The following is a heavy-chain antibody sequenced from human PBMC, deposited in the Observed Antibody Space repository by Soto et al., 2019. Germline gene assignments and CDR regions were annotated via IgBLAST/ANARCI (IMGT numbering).Heavy chain of an antibody. CDR3: ARVPAYYDSSGYYYGVQYYFDY. V-gene: IGHV4-38-2*01. CDR1: GYSISSGYY. CDR2: IYHSGST. D-gene: IGHD3-22*01. J-gene: IGHJ4*02. Sequence: SETLSLTCAVSGYSISSGYYWGWIRQPPGKGLEWIGSIYHSGSTYYNPSLKSRVTISVDTSKSQFSLKLSSVTAADTAVYYCARVPAYYDSSGYYYGVQYYFDYWGQGTLVTVSS.